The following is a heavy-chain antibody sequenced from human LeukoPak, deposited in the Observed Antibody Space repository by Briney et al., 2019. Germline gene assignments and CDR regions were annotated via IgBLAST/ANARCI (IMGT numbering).Heavy chain of an antibody. D-gene: IGHD3-22*01. J-gene: IGHJ4*02. Sequence: PGGSLRLSCAATGFTFGSYGMHWVRQAPGKGLVWVSRINTDGSRTTYVDSVKGRFTISRDNAKNTLYLQMNSLRAEDTAVYYCVRENMRVVAFDYWAQGTLVTVSS. CDR1: GFTFGSYG. V-gene: IGHV3-74*01. CDR3: VRENMRVVAFDY. CDR2: INTDGSRT.